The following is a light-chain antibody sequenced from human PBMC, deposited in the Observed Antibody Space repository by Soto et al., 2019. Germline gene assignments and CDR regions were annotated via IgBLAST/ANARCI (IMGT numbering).Light chain of an antibody. CDR2: AAS. J-gene: IGKJ3*01. V-gene: IGKV1-39*01. CDR3: QQTYSPPFT. CDR1: QRITNS. Sequence: DIQMTQSPSSLSASVGDRVTIPCRASQRITNSLNWYQQKPGRAPNLLIYAASSLQRGAPSRFSGSGSGTDFTLTISSLQPDDFATYYCQQTYSPPFTLGPRNKVDI.